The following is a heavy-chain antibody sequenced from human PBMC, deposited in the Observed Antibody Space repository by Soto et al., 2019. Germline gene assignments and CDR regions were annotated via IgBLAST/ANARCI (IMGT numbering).Heavy chain of an antibody. CDR3: ARDGDYDAFDV. D-gene: IGHD4-17*01. CDR1: GGTFSSYT. V-gene: IGHV1-69*08. Sequence: QVQLVQSGAEVKKPGSSVKVSCKASGGTFSSYTISWVRQAPGQGLEWMGRIIPILGIANYAQKFQGRVTITADKSTCTAYMELSSLRSEDTAVYYCARDGDYDAFDVWGQGTMVTVSS. CDR2: IIPILGIA. J-gene: IGHJ3*01.